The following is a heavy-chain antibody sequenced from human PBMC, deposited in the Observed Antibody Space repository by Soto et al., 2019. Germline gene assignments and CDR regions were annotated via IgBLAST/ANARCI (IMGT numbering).Heavy chain of an antibody. V-gene: IGHV3-7*01. Sequence: GGSLRLSCAASGFTFSSYWMSWVRQAPGKGLEWVANIKQDGSEKYYVDSVKGRFTISRNNAKNSLYLQMNSLRAEDTAVYYCASEYSGYDDYFDYWGQGTLVTVSS. D-gene: IGHD5-12*01. CDR1: GFTFSSYW. J-gene: IGHJ4*02. CDR3: ASEYSGYDDYFDY. CDR2: IKQDGSEK.